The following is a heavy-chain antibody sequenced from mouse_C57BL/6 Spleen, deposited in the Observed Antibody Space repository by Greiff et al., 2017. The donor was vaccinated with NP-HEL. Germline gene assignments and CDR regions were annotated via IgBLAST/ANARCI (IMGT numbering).Heavy chain of an antibody. J-gene: IGHJ3*01. Sequence: LQESGAELVKPGASVKLSCKASGYTFTEYTIHWVKQRSGQGLEWIGWFYPGSGSIKYNEKFKDKATLTADKSSSTVYMELSRLTSEDSAVYFCARHEGVYYGYDDGFAYWGQGTLVTVSA. D-gene: IGHD2-2*01. CDR3: ARHEGVYYGYDDGFAY. V-gene: IGHV1-62-2*01. CDR1: GYTFTEYT. CDR2: FYPGSGSI.